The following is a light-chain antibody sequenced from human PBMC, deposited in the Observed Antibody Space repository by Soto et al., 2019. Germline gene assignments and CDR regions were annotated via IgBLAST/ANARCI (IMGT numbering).Light chain of an antibody. J-gene: IGKJ1*01. CDR3: QQYNNWPPDRT. V-gene: IGKV3-15*01. CDR2: GAS. Sequence: EIVMTQSPATLSVSPGEKATLSCRASQSVGSNLAWYQQKPGQAPRLLIYGASTRATGIPARFSGSGSGTEFTRTIIILQSEDLAIYFCQQYNNWPPDRTFGQGTKVEIK. CDR1: QSVGSN.